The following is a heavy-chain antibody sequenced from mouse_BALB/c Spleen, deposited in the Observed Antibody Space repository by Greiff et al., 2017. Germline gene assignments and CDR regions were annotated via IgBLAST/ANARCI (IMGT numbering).Heavy chain of an antibody. J-gene: IGHJ1*01. D-gene: IGHD1-1*01. Sequence: VQLQQSGAELVRPGASVTLSCKASGYTFTDYEMHWVKQTPVHGLEWIGAIDPETGGTAYNQKFKGKATLTADKSSSTAYMELRSLTSEDSAVYYCTRHGSSYWYFDVWGAGTTVTVSS. V-gene: IGHV1-15*01. CDR2: IDPETGGT. CDR3: TRHGSSYWYFDV. CDR1: GYTFTDYE.